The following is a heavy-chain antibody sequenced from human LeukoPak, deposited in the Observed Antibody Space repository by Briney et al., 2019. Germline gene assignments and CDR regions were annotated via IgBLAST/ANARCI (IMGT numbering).Heavy chain of an antibody. D-gene: IGHD5-12*01. V-gene: IGHV3-11*04. J-gene: IGHJ3*02. CDR3: AKWRTAHSGYDCEDAFHS. CDR1: EFTFSYYS. CDR2: ISGRSSSI. Sequence: GGSLRLSCAASEFTFSYYSMSWIRQAPGKGLEWVSYISGRSSSIYHADSVKGRFTISRYNATNSLYLQMNSLRAEDTAVYYCAKWRTAHSGYDCEDAFHSGGQGILVTVSS.